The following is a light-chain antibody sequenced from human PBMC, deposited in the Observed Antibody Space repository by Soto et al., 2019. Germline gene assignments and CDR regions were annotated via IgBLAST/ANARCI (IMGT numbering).Light chain of an antibody. CDR3: AAWDDSLSGWL. CDR1: SSNIGSNY. Sequence: QSVLTQPPSASGTPGQRVTISCSGSSSNIGSNYVYWYQQLPGTAPKLLIYRNNQRPSGVPDRFSGSKSGTSGSLAISGLRSEDEADYYCAAWDDSLSGWLFGGGTKLTVL. CDR2: RNN. J-gene: IGLJ3*02. V-gene: IGLV1-47*01.